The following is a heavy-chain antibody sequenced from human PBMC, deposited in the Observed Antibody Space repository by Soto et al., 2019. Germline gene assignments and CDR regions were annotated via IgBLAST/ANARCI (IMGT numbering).Heavy chain of an antibody. CDR1: GNSISTTNW. V-gene: IGHV4-4*02. J-gene: IGHJ4*02. CDR2: IYHSGST. CDR3: ARVDYDFWSGHRHFDY. Sequence: SETLSLTCVVSGNSISTTNWWSWVRQSPGKGLEWIGEIYHSGSTNYNPSLKSRVTISVGKSKNQFSLKLSSVTAADTAVYYCARVDYDFWSGHRHFDYWGQGTLVTVSS. D-gene: IGHD3-3*01.